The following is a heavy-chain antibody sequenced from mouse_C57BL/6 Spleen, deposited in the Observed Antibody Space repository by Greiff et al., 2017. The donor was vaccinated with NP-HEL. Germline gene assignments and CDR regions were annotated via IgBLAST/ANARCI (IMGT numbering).Heavy chain of an antibody. J-gene: IGHJ4*01. V-gene: IGHV14-3*01. CDR3: ARGYSTRGYYAMDY. CDR2: IDPANGNT. D-gene: IGHD2-1*01. CDR1: GFNIKNTY. Sequence: LVESVAELVRPGASVKLSCTASGFNIKNTYMHWVKQRPEQGLEWIGRIDPANGNTKYAPKFQGKATITADTSSNTAYLQLSSLTSEDTAIYYCARGYSTRGYYAMDYWGQGTSVTVSS.